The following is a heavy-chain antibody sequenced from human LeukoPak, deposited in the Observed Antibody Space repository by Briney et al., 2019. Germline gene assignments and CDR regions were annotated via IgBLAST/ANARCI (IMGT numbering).Heavy chain of an antibody. CDR3: ARGGGN. V-gene: IGHV3-7*01. D-gene: IGHD3-16*01. J-gene: IGHJ4*02. Sequence: GGSLRLSCTASGFIFNDFWMSWVRQAPGEGLEWVANIRQDGGAKNYIDSVKGRFTISRDNAKNSLYLQMNSLRAEDTAVYYCARGGGNWGQGTLVTVSS. CDR2: IRQDGGAK. CDR1: GFIFNDFW.